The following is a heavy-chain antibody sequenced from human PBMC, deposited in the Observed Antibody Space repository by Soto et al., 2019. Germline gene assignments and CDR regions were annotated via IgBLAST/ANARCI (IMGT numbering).Heavy chain of an antibody. V-gene: IGHV1-46*01. J-gene: IGHJ4*02. CDR2: INPARGST. CDR3: ATHLAAADH. D-gene: IGHD6-13*01. Sequence: QVQLVQSGGEVKKHGASVKLSCRTSGYTFTHYYINWVRQAPGQGLEWLGIINPARGSTNYAQDSQGRVTLTMDTSTTTVYMDLSGLRTEDTAIFFCATHLAAADHWGQGTLVTVSS. CDR1: GYTFTHYY.